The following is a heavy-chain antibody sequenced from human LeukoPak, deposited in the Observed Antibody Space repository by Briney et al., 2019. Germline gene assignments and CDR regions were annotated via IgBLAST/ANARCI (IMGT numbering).Heavy chain of an antibody. CDR3: AKGSYGSGSPNWFDP. J-gene: IGHJ5*02. CDR1: GFTFSSYG. Sequence: GGSLSLSCAASGFTFSSYGMSWVPQAPGKGLEWVSAFSGSGGSAYYADSVKGRFTISRDNSKNTLYLQMNSLRDEDTAVYYCAKGSYGSGSPNWFDPWGQGTLVTVSS. CDR2: FSGSGGSA. V-gene: IGHV3-23*01. D-gene: IGHD3-10*01.